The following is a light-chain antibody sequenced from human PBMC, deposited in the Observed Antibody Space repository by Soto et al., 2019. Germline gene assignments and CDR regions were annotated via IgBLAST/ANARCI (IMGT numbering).Light chain of an antibody. CDR3: ETWESNTRV. CDR2: DND. J-gene: IGLJ2*01. Sequence: QSVLTQPPSVSAAPGQKVTISCSGSSSNIGSNYVSWYQHLPGTAPKLLIYDNDKRPSGIPDRFSGSKSGTSATLGITGLPTGDEADYYCETWESNTRVFGGGTKLTVL. CDR1: SSNIGSNY. V-gene: IGLV1-51*01.